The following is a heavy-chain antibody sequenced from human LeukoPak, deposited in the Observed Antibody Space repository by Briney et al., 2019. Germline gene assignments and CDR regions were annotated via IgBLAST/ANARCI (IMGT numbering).Heavy chain of an antibody. V-gene: IGHV3-21*01. Sequence: GGSLRLSCAASGFTFSSYSMNWVRQAPGKGPEWVSSISSSSSYIYYADSVKGRFTISRDNAKNSLYLQMNSLRAEDTAVYYCARDKGNYYDSDAFDIWGQGTMVTVSS. CDR2: ISSSSSYI. CDR3: ARDKGNYYDSDAFDI. D-gene: IGHD3-22*01. J-gene: IGHJ3*02. CDR1: GFTFSSYS.